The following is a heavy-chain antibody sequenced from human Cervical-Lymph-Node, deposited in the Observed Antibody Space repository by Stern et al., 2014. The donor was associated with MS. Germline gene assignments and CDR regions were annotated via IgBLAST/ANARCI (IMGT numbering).Heavy chain of an antibody. Sequence: QVQLQQSGAEVKKPGASVKVSCKASRYTFSNNAIHWVRQAPGQRLEWMGWINGGNGKTKYSQKFQGRVNITRDTYASTAYMELSSLRSEDTAVYYCASPPLGDDSSGYYLDYWGQEPWSPSPQ. J-gene: IGHJ4*01. V-gene: IGHV1-3*01. D-gene: IGHD3-22*01. CDR2: INGGNGKT. CDR3: ASPPLGDDSSGYYLDY. CDR1: RYTFSNNA.